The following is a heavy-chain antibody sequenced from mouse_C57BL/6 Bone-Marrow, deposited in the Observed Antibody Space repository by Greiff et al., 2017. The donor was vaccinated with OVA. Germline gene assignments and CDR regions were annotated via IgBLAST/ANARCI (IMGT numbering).Heavy chain of an antibody. D-gene: IGHD2-5*01. CDR1: GYTFTSYW. V-gene: IGHV1-74*01. CDR2: IHPSDSDT. Sequence: QVQLKQPGAELVKPGASVKVSCKASGYTFTSYWMHWVKQRPGQGLEWIGRIHPSDSDTNYNQKFKGKATLTVDKSSSTAYMQLSSLTSEDSAVYYCASPAYYSKPLFAYWGQGTLVTVSA. CDR3: ASPAYYSKPLFAY. J-gene: IGHJ3*01.